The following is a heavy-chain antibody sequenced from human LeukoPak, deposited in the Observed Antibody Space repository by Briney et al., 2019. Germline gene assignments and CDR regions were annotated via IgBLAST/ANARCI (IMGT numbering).Heavy chain of an antibody. CDR1: GFTFKNYR. CDR2: MKDDGNEI. Sequence: GGSLRLSCTASGFTFKNYRMTWVRQAPGKGLEWVASMKDDGNEIQYVDSVKGRFTISRDSAKNSLYLQMNNLRAEDTAVYYCARNRATNDYWGQGTLVTVSS. V-gene: IGHV3-7*01. D-gene: IGHD1-26*01. J-gene: IGHJ4*02. CDR3: ARNRATNDY.